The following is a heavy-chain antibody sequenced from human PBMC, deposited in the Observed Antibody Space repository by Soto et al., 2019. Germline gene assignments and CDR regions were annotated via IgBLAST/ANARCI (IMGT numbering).Heavy chain of an antibody. J-gene: IGHJ4*02. V-gene: IGHV1-69*13. CDR1: GGTFSSYA. CDR2: IIPIFGTA. Sequence: ASVKVSCKASGGTFSSYAISWVRQAPGQGLEWMGGIIPIFGTANYAQKFQGRVTITADESTSTAYMELSSLRAEDTALYYCAKTASMTIRDGFDHWGQGTLVTVSS. CDR3: AKTASMTIRDGFDH. D-gene: IGHD4-17*01.